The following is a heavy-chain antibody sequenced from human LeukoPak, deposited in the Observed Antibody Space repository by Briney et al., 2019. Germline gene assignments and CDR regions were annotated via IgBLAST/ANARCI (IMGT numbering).Heavy chain of an antibody. CDR1: GYSISSGYY. CDR2: IYHSGST. Sequence: PSETLSLTCAVSGYSISSGYYWGWIRQPPGKGLEWIGSIYHSGSTYYNPSLKSRVTISIDTSKNQFSLKLSSVTAADTAVYYCARLNTYYDYVWGSYRYYFDYWGQGTLVTVSS. V-gene: IGHV4-38-2*01. CDR3: ARLNTYYDYVWGSYRYYFDY. J-gene: IGHJ4*02. D-gene: IGHD3-16*02.